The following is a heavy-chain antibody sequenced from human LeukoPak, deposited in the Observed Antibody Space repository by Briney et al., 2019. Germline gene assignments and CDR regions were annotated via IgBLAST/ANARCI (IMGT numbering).Heavy chain of an antibody. D-gene: IGHD3-22*01. CDR1: GGSISSYY. CDR2: MYYSGST. Sequence: SETLSLTCTVSGGSISSYYWSWIRQPPGKGLEWIGYMYYSGSTNYNPSLKSRVTISVDTSKNQFSLKLSSVTAADTAVYYCARHRGYYSDAFDIWGQGTMVTVSS. V-gene: IGHV4-59*08. CDR3: ARHRGYYSDAFDI. J-gene: IGHJ3*02.